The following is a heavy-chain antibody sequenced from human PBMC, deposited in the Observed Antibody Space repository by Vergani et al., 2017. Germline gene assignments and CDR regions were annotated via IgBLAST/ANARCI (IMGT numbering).Heavy chain of an antibody. CDR1: GGSFSGYY. J-gene: IGHJ6*02. CDR3: ARVGDIVVVPAANVDV. CDR2: INHSGST. D-gene: IGHD2-2*01. V-gene: IGHV4-34*01. Sequence: QVQLQQWGAGLLKPSETLSLTCAVYGGSFSGYYWSWIRQPPGKGLEWIGEINHSGSTNYNPSLKSRVTISVDTSKNQFSLKLSSVTAADTAVYYCARVGDIVVVPAANVDVWGQGTTVTVSS.